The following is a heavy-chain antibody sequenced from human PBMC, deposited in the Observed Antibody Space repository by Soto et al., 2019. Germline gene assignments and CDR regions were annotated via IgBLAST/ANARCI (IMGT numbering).Heavy chain of an antibody. D-gene: IGHD3-9*01. J-gene: IGHJ3*02. V-gene: IGHV3-11*05. CDR2: ISSSSSYT. CDR1: GFTFSDYY. Sequence: QVQLVESGGGLVKPGGSLRLYCAASGFTFSDYYMSWIRQAPGKGLEWVSYISSSSSYTNYADSVKGRFTISRDNAKNSLYLQMNSLRAEDTAVYYCARDADILTGSDAFDIWGQGTMVTVSS. CDR3: ARDADILTGSDAFDI.